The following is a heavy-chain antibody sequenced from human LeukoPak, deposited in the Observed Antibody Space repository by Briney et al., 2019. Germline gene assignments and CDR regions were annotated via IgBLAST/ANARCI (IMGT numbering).Heavy chain of an antibody. D-gene: IGHD3-16*02. CDR1: GFTFSSYA. CDR3: ARVCRSDYVWGSYRYDAFDI. CDR2: ISGSGGST. V-gene: IGHV3-23*01. Sequence: PGGSLRLSCAASGFTFSSYAMSWVRQAPGKGLEWVSAISGSGGSTYYADSVKGRFTISRDNSKNSLYLQMNSPRAEDTAVYYCARVCRSDYVWGSYRYDAFDIWGQGTMVTVSS. J-gene: IGHJ3*02.